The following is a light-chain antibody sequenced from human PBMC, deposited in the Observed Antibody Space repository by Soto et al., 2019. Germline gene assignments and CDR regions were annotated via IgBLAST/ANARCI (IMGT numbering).Light chain of an antibody. J-gene: IGKJ5*01. CDR3: QQADNFPIT. CDR1: QDITTW. Sequence: DIQMTQSPSSVSASVEDRVTITCRASQDITTWLAWYQQKPGRAPKLLIYAASSLQSGVPSRFSGSGSGTDFTLTISSLQPEDFATYFCQQADNFPITFGQGTRLEIK. CDR2: AAS. V-gene: IGKV1D-12*01.